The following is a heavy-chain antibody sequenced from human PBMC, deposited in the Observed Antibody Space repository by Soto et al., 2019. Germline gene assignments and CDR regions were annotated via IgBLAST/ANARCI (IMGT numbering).Heavy chain of an antibody. CDR3: ARARAVWFGELLYYYGMDV. Sequence: SETLSLTCTVSGGSVSSGSYYWSWIRQPPGKGLEWIGYIYYSGSTNYNPSLKSRVTISVDTSKNQFSLKLSSVTAADTAVYYCARARAVWFGELLYYYGMDVWGQGTTVTVSS. CDR1: GGSVSSGSYY. D-gene: IGHD3-10*01. CDR2: IYYSGST. V-gene: IGHV4-61*01. J-gene: IGHJ6*02.